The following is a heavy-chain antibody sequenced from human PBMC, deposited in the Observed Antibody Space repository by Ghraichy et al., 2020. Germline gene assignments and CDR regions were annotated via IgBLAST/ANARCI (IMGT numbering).Heavy chain of an antibody. CDR2: IYSGGST. CDR3: AREVDSAFDY. J-gene: IGHJ4*02. Sequence: GGSLRLSCAASGFTVSSNYMSWVRQAPGKGLEWVSVIYSGGSTYYADSVKGRFTISRDNSKNTLYLQMNSLRVEDTAVYYCAREVDSAFDYWGQGTLVTVSS. D-gene: IGHD5-12*01. CDR1: GFTVSSNY. V-gene: IGHV3-53*01.